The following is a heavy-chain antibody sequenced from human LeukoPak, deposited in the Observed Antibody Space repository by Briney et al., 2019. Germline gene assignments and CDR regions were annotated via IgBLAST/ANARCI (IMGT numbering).Heavy chain of an antibody. Sequence: SETLSLTCAVYGGSFSGYYWSCISQPPGKGLEWIGEINHSGSTNYNPSLKSRVTISVDTSKNQFSLKLSSVTAADTAVYSCARSMVRGVTTLGYWGQGTLVTVSS. J-gene: IGHJ4*02. CDR2: INHSGST. D-gene: IGHD3-10*01. CDR3: ARSMVRGVTTLGY. CDR1: GGSFSGYY. V-gene: IGHV4-34*01.